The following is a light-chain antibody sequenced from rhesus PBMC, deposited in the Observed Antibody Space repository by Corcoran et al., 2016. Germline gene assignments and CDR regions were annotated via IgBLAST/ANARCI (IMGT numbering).Light chain of an antibody. V-gene: IGKV1-22*01. CDR1: QSISNR. CDR2: RAS. CDR3: QQYSSSPRT. J-gene: IGKJ1*01. Sequence: DIQMTQSPSSLSASVGDTVTITRRASQSISNRLAWYQPKPGKAPKLLIYRASTLQSGVPSRFSGSGSGTDFTLTIRSLQSEDTTTYYCQQYSSSPRTFGQGAKVEI.